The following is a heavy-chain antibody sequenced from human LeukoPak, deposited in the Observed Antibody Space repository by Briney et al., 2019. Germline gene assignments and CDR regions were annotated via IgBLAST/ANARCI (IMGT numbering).Heavy chain of an antibody. J-gene: IGHJ6*03. CDR2: ITSSSSYI. D-gene: IGHD2-2*02. V-gene: IGHV3-21*01. CDR3: ASICSSTSCYTYYYYYMDV. CDR1: GFTFSSYS. Sequence: GGSLRLSCAASGFTFSSYSVNWVRQAPGKGLEWVSSITSSSSYIYYADSVKGRFTISRDNAKNSLYLQMNSLRAEDTAVYYCASICSSTSCYTYYYYYMDVWGKGTTVTVSS.